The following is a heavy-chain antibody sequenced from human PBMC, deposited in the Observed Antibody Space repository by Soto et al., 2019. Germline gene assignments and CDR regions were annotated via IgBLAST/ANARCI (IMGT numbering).Heavy chain of an antibody. CDR3: ARAGYDSSGYYPFLVY. D-gene: IGHD3-22*01. Sequence: SETLSLTCTVSGGSISSGGYYWSWIRQHPGKGLEWIGYIYYSGSTYYNPSLKSRVTISVDTSKNQFSLKLSSVTAADTAVYYCARAGYDSSGYYPFLVYWGQGTLVTVSS. CDR2: IYYSGST. J-gene: IGHJ4*02. CDR1: GGSISSGGYY. V-gene: IGHV4-31*03.